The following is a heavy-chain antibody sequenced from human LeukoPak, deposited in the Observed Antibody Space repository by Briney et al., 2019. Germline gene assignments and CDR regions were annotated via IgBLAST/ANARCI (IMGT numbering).Heavy chain of an antibody. D-gene: IGHD3-22*01. CDR3: ARATSTYYYDSSGYYYDY. V-gene: IGHV1-69*13. J-gene: IGHJ4*02. Sequence: GASVTVSCKASGGTFSSYAISWVRQAPGQGLEWMGGIIPIFGTANYAQKFQGRVTITADESTSTAYMELSSLRSEDTAVYYCARATSTYYYDSSGYYYDYWGQGTLVTVSS. CDR2: IIPIFGTA. CDR1: GGTFSSYA.